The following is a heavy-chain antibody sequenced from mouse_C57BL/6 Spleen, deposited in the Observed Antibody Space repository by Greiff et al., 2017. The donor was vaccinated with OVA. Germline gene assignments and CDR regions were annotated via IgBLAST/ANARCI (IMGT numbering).Heavy chain of an antibody. D-gene: IGHD3-2*02. CDR2: IDPEDGET. J-gene: IGHJ3*01. V-gene: IGHV14-2*01. Sequence: EVKLMESGAELVKPGASVKLSCTASGFNITDYYMHWVKQRTEQGLEWIGRIDPEDGETNYAPKFQGKATITADTSSNTAYLQLSSLTSEDTDVYYCARMPAQATSFAYWGKGTLVTVSA. CDR1: GFNITDYY. CDR3: ARMPAQATSFAY.